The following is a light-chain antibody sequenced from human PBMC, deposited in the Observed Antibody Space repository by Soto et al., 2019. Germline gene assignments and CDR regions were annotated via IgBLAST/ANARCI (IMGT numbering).Light chain of an antibody. Sequence: QSALTQPPSVSGSPGQSVTISCTGTSSDVGKYNLVSWYQQHPGKAPKLMIYEVSNRPSGVPDRFSGSKSGNTASLTISGLQAEDEDDYHCSSYTTSSSAYVVFGGGTKLTVL. CDR2: EVS. J-gene: IGLJ2*01. CDR3: SSYTTSSSAYVV. CDR1: SSDVGKYNL. V-gene: IGLV2-18*02.